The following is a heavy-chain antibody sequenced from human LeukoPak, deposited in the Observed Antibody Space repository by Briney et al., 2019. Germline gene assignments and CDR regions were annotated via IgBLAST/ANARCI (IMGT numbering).Heavy chain of an antibody. CDR1: GGSISDYY. CDR3: ARLWGIVLMVYP. V-gene: IGHV4-59*08. CDR2: IYYSGRT. J-gene: IGHJ5*02. D-gene: IGHD2-8*01. Sequence: PSETLSLTCTVSGGSISDYYWNWLRQPPGKGLEWIGYIYYSGRTNYNPSLKSRVTISVDTSKNQFSLKLSSVTAADTAVYYCARLWGIVLMVYPWGQGTLVTVSS.